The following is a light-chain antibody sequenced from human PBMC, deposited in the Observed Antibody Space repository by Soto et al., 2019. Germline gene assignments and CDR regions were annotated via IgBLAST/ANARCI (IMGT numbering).Light chain of an antibody. CDR2: GAS. CDR3: QQYGSSSMYT. V-gene: IGKV3-20*01. CDR1: QSVSSNY. J-gene: IGKJ2*01. Sequence: EIVLTQSPGTLSLSPGERATLSCRASQSVSSNYLAWYQRKPGQAPRLLIYGASYRATGIPDRFSGSGSGTDFTLTISRLELEDFGVYSCQQYGSSSMYTFGQGTKLEIK.